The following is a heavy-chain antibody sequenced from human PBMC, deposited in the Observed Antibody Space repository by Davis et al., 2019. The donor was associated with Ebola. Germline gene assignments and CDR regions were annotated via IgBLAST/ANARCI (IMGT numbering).Heavy chain of an antibody. CDR1: EFTFSNYA. J-gene: IGHJ4*02. CDR3: AKDRDGYSSSWFFDY. Sequence: GESLKISCVASEFTFSNYAMSWVRQAPGKGLEWVSAINGSGGSTYYADSVKGRFTFSRDNSKNMLYLQMNSLRAEDTAVYYCAKDRDGYSSSWFFDYWGQGTLVTVSS. V-gene: IGHV3-23*01. CDR2: INGSGGST. D-gene: IGHD6-13*01.